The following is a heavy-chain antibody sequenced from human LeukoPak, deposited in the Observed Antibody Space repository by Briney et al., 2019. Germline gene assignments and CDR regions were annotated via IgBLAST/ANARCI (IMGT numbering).Heavy chain of an antibody. D-gene: IGHD5-18*01. CDR1: GFTFRSYA. J-gene: IGHJ4*02. CDR3: VRVTHSSYSYGYGHGDY. Sequence: GGSLRLSCAASGFTFRSYAMSWVRQAPGKGLEWVAVIWYDGSNKYYADSVKGRFTISRDNSKNTLYLQMNSLRAEDTAVYYCVRVTHSSYSYGYGHGDYWGQGTLVTVSS. V-gene: IGHV3-33*08. CDR2: IWYDGSNK.